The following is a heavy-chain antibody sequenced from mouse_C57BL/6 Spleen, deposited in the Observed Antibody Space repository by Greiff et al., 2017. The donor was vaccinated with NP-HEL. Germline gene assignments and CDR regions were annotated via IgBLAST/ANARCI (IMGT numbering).Heavy chain of an antibody. Sequence: VQLQQPGAELVRPGTSVKLSCKASGYTFTSYWMHWVKQRPGQGLEWIGVIDPSDSYTNYNQKFKGKATLTVDTSSSTAYMQLSSLTSEDSAVYYCARNPHYGSSQYYFDYWGQGTTLTVSS. CDR2: IDPSDSYT. V-gene: IGHV1-59*01. CDR3: ARNPHYGSSQYYFDY. D-gene: IGHD1-1*01. CDR1: GYTFTSYW. J-gene: IGHJ2*01.